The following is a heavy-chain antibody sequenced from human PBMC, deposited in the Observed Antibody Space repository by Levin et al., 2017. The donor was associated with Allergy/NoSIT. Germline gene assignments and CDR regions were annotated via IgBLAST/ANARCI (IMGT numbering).Heavy chain of an antibody. Sequence: GGSLRLSCAASGFTFSSYGMHWVRQAPGKWLEWVAVISYDGSNKYYADSVKGRFTISRDNSKNTLYLQMNSLRAEDTAVYYCAKDPVPKSTRTGTAFDYWGQGTLVTVSS. CDR1: GFTFSSYG. CDR2: ISYDGSNK. V-gene: IGHV3-30*18. D-gene: IGHD1-1*01. J-gene: IGHJ4*02. CDR3: AKDPVPKSTRTGTAFDY.